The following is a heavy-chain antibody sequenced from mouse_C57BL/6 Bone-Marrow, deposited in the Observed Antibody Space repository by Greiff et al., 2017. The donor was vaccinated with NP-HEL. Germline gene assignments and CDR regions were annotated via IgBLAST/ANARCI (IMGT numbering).Heavy chain of an antibody. CDR3: ARHEGYYGNYVYAMDY. J-gene: IGHJ4*01. D-gene: IGHD2-1*01. CDR2: ISNLAYSI. V-gene: IGHV5-15*01. Sequence: EVKVVESGGGLVPPGGSLKLSCAASGFTFSDYGMAWVRQAPRQGPEWVAFISNLAYSIYYADTVTGRFTLSRENAKNTLYLEMSSLRSEDTAMYYGARHEGYYGNYVYAMDYWGQGTSVTVSS. CDR1: GFTFSDYG.